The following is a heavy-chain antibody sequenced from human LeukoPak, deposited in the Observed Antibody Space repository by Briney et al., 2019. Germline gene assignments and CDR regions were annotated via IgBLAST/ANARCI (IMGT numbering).Heavy chain of an antibody. D-gene: IGHD3-10*01. CDR1: GFIFSSYA. CDR2: ISGSGGSA. CDR3: AKGSSGSYFN. Sequence: GGSLRLSCAASGFIFSSYAMSWVRQAPEKGLEWVSGISGSGGSAYYADSVEGRFTISRDNSKNTLYLQMNSLRAEDTAVYYCAKGSSGSYFNWGQGTLVTVSS. J-gene: IGHJ4*02. V-gene: IGHV3-23*01.